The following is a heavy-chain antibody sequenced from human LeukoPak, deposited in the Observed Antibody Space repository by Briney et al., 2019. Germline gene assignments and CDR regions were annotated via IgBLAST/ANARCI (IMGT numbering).Heavy chain of an antibody. CDR1: GFTFSSYA. D-gene: IGHD3-10*01. V-gene: IGHV3-30-3*01. CDR3: AKDTLWFGEYYYGMDV. Sequence: GGSLRLSCAASGFTFSSYAMHWVRQAPGKGLEWVAVISYDGSNKYYADSVKGRFTISRDNSKNTLYLQMNSLRAEDTAVYYCAKDTLWFGEYYYGMDVWGQGTTVTVSS. CDR2: ISYDGSNK. J-gene: IGHJ6*02.